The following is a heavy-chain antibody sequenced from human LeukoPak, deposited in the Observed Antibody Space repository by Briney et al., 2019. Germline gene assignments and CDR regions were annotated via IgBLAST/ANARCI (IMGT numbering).Heavy chain of an antibody. Sequence: PSETLFLTCTVSGGSISSHYWSWIRQPPGKGLEWIGYIYYSGSTNYNPSLKSRVTISVDTSKNQFSLKLSSVTAADTAVYYCARLGCSSTSCYSDYYYYMDVWGKGTTVTVSS. CDR3: ARLGCSSTSCYSDYYYYMDV. J-gene: IGHJ6*03. CDR1: GGSISSHY. CDR2: IYYSGST. D-gene: IGHD2-2*01. V-gene: IGHV4-59*11.